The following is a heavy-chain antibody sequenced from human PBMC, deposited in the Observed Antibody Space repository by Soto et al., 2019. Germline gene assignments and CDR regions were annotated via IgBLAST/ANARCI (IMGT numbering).Heavy chain of an antibody. V-gene: IGHV3-23*01. J-gene: IGHJ4*02. Sequence: EVQLLESGGGLVQPGGSLRLSCAASGSTFSSYAMSWVRQAPGKGLEWVSAISGSGGSTYYADSVKGRFTISRDNSKNTLYLQMNSLRAEDTAVYYCAGNHMVRGGYYFDYWGQGTLVTVSS. D-gene: IGHD3-10*01. CDR3: AGNHMVRGGYYFDY. CDR2: ISGSGGST. CDR1: GSTFSSYA.